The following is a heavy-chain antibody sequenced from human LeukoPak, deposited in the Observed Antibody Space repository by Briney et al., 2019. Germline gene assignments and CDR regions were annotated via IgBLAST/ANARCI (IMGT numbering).Heavy chain of an antibody. CDR3: ARLILAEWSDRYFDY. D-gene: IGHD3-16*01. J-gene: IGHJ4*02. CDR2: IYYSGST. CDR1: GGSISSGGYY. V-gene: IGHV4-31*03. Sequence: SQTLSLTCIVSGGSISSGGYYWSWIRQHPGKGLEWIGYIYYSGSTYYNPSLKSRVTISVDTSKNQFSLKLSSVTAADTAVYYCARLILAEWSDRYFDYWGQGTLVTVSS.